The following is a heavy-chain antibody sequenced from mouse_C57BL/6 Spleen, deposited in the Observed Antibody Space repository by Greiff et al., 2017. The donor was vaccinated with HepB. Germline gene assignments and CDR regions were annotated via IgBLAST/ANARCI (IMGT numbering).Heavy chain of an antibody. CDR1: GYAFSSSW. D-gene: IGHD1-1*01. CDR3: ARYYGLYYFDY. J-gene: IGHJ2*01. V-gene: IGHV1-82*01. CDR2: IYPGDGDT. Sequence: VQLKESGPELVKPGASVKISCKASGYAFSSSWMNWVKQRPGKGLEWIGRIYPGDGDTNYNGKFKGKATLTADKSSSTAYMQLSSLTSEDSAVYFCARYYGLYYFDYWGQGTTLTVSS.